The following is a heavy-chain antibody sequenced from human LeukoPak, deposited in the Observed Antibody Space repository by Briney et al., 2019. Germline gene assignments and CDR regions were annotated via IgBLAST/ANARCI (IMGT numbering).Heavy chain of an antibody. CDR2: IYYSGST. V-gene: IGHV4-39*01. CDR1: GGSISSSSYY. Sequence: SETLSLTCTVSGGSISSSSYYWGWIRQPPGKGLEWIGSIYYSGSTYYNPSLKSRVTISVDTSKNQFSLKLSSVTAADTAVYYCESDYDISFFDPWGQGTLVTVSS. D-gene: IGHD3-9*01. CDR3: ESDYDISFFDP. J-gene: IGHJ5*02.